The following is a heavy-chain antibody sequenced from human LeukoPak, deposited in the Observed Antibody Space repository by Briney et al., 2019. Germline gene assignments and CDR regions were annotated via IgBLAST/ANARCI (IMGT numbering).Heavy chain of an antibody. D-gene: IGHD6-13*01. CDR1: GFTFSSYS. Sequence: GGSLRLSCAASGFTFSSYSMNWVRHAPGKGLEWVSSISRSSTYIYYPDSVKGRFTISRHNAKISVYLQMDSRRAEDMAVYYWARNPSSWFDYWGQGTLVTVSS. V-gene: IGHV3-21*01. CDR3: ARNPSSWFDY. J-gene: IGHJ4*02. CDR2: ISRSSTYI.